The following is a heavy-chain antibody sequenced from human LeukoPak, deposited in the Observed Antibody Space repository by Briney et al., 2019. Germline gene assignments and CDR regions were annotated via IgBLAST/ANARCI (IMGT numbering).Heavy chain of an antibody. Sequence: APVKVSCKASGYTFTSYGISWVRQAPGQGLEWMGWISAYNGNTNYAQKLQGRVTMTTDTSTSTAYMELRSLRSDDTAVYYCARSVLGDYYLGYYYMDVWGKGTTVTVSS. J-gene: IGHJ6*03. D-gene: IGHD4-17*01. CDR1: GYTFTSYG. CDR2: ISAYNGNT. CDR3: ARSVLGDYYLGYYYMDV. V-gene: IGHV1-18*01.